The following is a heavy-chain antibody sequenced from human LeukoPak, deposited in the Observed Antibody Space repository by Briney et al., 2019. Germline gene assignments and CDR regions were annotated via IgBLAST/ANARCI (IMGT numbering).Heavy chain of an antibody. CDR3: ATVNFDAAGTVTTHPYYFDY. CDR2: FDPEDGET. V-gene: IGHV1-24*01. J-gene: IGHJ4*02. Sequence: PMASVKVSCKVSGYTLTELSMHWVRQAPGKGLEWMGGFDPEDGETIYAQKFQGRVTMTEDTSTDTAYMELSSLRSEDTAVYYCATVNFDAAGTVTTHPYYFDYWGQGTLVTVSS. CDR1: GYTLTELS. D-gene: IGHD4-17*01.